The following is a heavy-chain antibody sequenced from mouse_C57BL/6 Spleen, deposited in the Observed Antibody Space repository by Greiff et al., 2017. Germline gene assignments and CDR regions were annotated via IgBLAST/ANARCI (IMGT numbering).Heavy chain of an antibody. CDR3: ARDDYDSYAMDY. Sequence: EVNLVESGGDLVKPGGSLKLSCAASGFTFSSYGMSWVRQTPDKRLEWVATISSGGSYTYYPDSVKGRFTISRDNAKNTLYLQMSSLKSEDTAMYYCARDDYDSYAMDYWGQGTSVTVSS. CDR1: GFTFSSYG. CDR2: ISSGGSYT. D-gene: IGHD2-4*01. J-gene: IGHJ4*01. V-gene: IGHV5-6*01.